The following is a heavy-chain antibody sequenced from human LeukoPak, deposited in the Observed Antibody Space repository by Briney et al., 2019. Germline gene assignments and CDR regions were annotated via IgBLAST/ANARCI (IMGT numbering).Heavy chain of an antibody. CDR3: ARDRGSSFAFDY. V-gene: IGHV4-59*01. Sequence: SETLSLTCTVSGGSISSYYWSWIRQPPGKGLEWIGYIYYSGSTNYNPSLKSRVTISVDTSKNQFSLKLSSVTAADTAVYYCARDRGSSFAFDYWGQGTLVTVSS. J-gene: IGHJ4*02. CDR2: IYYSGST. CDR1: GGSISSYY. D-gene: IGHD6-13*01.